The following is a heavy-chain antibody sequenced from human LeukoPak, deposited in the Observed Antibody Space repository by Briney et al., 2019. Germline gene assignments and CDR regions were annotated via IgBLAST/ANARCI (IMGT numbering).Heavy chain of an antibody. CDR3: ARDLNLDIVVVVAANHYYYGMDV. D-gene: IGHD2-15*01. CDR1: GGTFISYA. J-gene: IGHJ6*02. V-gene: IGHV1-69*13. Sequence: ASVKVSCKASGGTFISYAISWVRQAPGQGLEWMGGIIPIFGTANYAQKFQGRVTITADESTSTAYMELSSLRSEDTAVYYCARDLNLDIVVVVAANHYYYGMDVWGQGTTVTVSS. CDR2: IIPIFGTA.